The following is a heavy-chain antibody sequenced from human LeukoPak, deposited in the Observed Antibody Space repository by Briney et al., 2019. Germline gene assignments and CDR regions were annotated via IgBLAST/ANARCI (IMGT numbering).Heavy chain of an antibody. J-gene: IGHJ4*02. CDR1: AGSISSYY. CDR2: IYYSGST. V-gene: IGHV4-59*12. CDR3: ARDRPSSH. Sequence: SETLSLTCTVSAGSISSYYWSWIRQPPGKGLEWIGYIYYSGSTNYNPSLKSRVTISVDTSKNQFSLKLSSVTAADTAVYYCARDRPSSHWGQGTLVTVSS.